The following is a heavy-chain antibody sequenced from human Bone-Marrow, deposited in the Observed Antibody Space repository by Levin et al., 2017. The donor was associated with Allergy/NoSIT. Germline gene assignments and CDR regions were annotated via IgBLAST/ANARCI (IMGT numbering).Heavy chain of an antibody. J-gene: IGHJ3*02. D-gene: IGHD2-2*01. CDR3: VRSTVPAAAPPEDAFDM. CDR1: GFTFSDHY. CDR2: TRDKANSYAT. Sequence: PGGSLRLSCAASGFTFSDHYMDWVRQAPGKGLEWVGRTRDKANSYATQYAASVKGRFTISRDDSRNSLSLEMNSLKTEDSAVYYCVRSTVPAAAPPEDAFDMWGQGTMVTVSS. V-gene: IGHV3-72*01.